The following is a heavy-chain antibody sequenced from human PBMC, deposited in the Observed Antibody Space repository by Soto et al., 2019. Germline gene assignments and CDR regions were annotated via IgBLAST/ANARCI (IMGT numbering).Heavy chain of an antibody. CDR3: TREGYDFWSGYSPSPLDV. CDR1: GFTFGDYA. D-gene: IGHD3-3*01. Sequence: GGSLRLSCTASGFTFGDYAMSWVRQAPGKGLEWVGFIRSKAYGGTTEYAASVKGRFTISRDDSKSIAYLQMNSLKTEDTAVYYCTREGYDFWSGYSPSPLDVWGQGTTGTVS. CDR2: IRSKAYGGTT. J-gene: IGHJ6*02. V-gene: IGHV3-49*04.